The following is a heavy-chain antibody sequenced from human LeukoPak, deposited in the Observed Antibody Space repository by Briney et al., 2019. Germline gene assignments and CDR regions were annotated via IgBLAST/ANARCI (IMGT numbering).Heavy chain of an antibody. J-gene: IGHJ6*03. CDR2: IIPIFGTA. D-gene: IGHD3-10*01. V-gene: IGHV1-69*05. Sequence: SVKVSCKASGGTFSSYAISWVRQAPGQGLEWMGGIIPIFGTANYAQKFQGRVTMTTDTSTSTAYMELRSLRSDDTAVYYCARVWVRGVIITGYYMDVWGKGTTVTVSS. CDR3: ARVWVRGVIITGYYMDV. CDR1: GGTFSSYA.